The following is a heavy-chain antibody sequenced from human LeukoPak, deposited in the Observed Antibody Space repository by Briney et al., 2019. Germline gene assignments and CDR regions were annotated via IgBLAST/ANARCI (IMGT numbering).Heavy chain of an antibody. CDR2: INPNSGGT. Sequence: GASVKVSCKASGYTFTGYYMHWVRQAPGQGLEWMGWINPNSGGTNYAQKFQGWATMTRDTSISTAYMELSRLRSDDTAVYYCARDQYSSGWYSSKDYYYYYYGMDVWGQGTTVTVSS. V-gene: IGHV1-2*04. CDR3: ARDQYSSGWYSSKDYYYYYYGMDV. J-gene: IGHJ6*02. D-gene: IGHD6-19*01. CDR1: GYTFTGYY.